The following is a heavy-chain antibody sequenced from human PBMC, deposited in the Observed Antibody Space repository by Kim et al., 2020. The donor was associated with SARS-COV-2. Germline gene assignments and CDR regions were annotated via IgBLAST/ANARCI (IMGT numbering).Heavy chain of an antibody. D-gene: IGHD3-3*01. CDR2: ISGSGGST. J-gene: IGHJ4*02. Sequence: GGSLRLSCAASGFTFSSYAMSWVRQAPGKGLEWVSAISGSGGSTYYADSVKGRFTISRDNSKNTLYLQMNSLRAEDTAVYYCAKSPTLILEWLLIDYWGQGTLVTVSS. CDR3: AKSPTLILEWLLIDY. V-gene: IGHV3-23*01. CDR1: GFTFSSYA.